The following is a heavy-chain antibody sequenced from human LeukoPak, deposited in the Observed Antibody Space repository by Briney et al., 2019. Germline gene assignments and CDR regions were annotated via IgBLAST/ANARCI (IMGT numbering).Heavy chain of an antibody. D-gene: IGHD3-10*01. CDR3: ARSMVRAVTQVASDY. CDR2: ISTYNGNT. Sequence: ASVKVSCKASGYTYSDYGISWVRQAPGQGLEWMGWISTYNGNTIYAEKLQGRVTMTTDTSTSTAYIELRSLRSDDTAVYYCARSMVRAVTQVASDYWGQGTLVTASS. J-gene: IGHJ4*02. CDR1: GYTYSDYG. V-gene: IGHV1-18*01.